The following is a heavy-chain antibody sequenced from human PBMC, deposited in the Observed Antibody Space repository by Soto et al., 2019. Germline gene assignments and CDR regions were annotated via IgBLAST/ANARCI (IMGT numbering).Heavy chain of an antibody. CDR2: IYYSGST. CDR1: GGSISSYY. D-gene: IGHD1-26*01. V-gene: IGHV4-59*01. Sequence: PSETLSLTCTVSGGSISSYYWSWIRQPPGKGLEWIGYIYYSGSTNYNPSLKSQVTISVDTSKNQFSLKLSSVTAADTAVYYCAREATTGDAFDIWGQGTMVTVSS. J-gene: IGHJ3*02. CDR3: AREATTGDAFDI.